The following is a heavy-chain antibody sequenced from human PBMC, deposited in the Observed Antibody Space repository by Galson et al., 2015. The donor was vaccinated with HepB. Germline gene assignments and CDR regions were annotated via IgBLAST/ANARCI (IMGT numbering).Heavy chain of an antibody. J-gene: IGHJ4*02. Sequence: SLRLSCAASGFMFSSYGMHWVRQAPGKGLEWVAFIRYDGGNNFYADSVKGRFTISRDNSKNTLFLQMNSLRAEDTAVYYCVQETSGLDYWGQGTLVTVSS. CDR1: GFMFSSYG. D-gene: IGHD6-25*01. CDR2: IRYDGGNN. CDR3: VQETSGLDY. V-gene: IGHV3-30*02.